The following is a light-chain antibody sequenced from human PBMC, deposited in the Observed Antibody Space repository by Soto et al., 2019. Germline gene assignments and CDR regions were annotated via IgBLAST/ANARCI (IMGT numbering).Light chain of an antibody. V-gene: IGLV2-14*03. CDR3: SSYPTSNTRQIV. CDR1: SSDVGGYNY. J-gene: IGLJ1*01. Sequence: QSVLTQPASVSGSPGQSITISCTGTSSDVGGYNYVSWYQHHPGKAPKLMIFDVGNRPSGVSNRFSGSKSGNTASLTISGLQPEDEADYYCSSYPTSNTRQIVFGTGTKVTVL. CDR2: DVG.